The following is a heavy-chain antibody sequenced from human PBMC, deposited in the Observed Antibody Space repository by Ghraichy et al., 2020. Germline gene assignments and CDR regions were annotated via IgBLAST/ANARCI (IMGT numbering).Heavy chain of an antibody. CDR2: ISSSASSI. V-gene: IGHV3-11*01. J-gene: IGHJ4*02. CDR1: RCTFSDYY. D-gene: IGHD6-19*01. CDR3: ARDKWGSGWYDY. Sequence: GGSLRLSCAASRCTFSDYYMSWLRQAPGKGLEWVSYISSSASSINYADSVKGRFTISRDNAKNSLYLQMNSLRAEDTAMYYCARDKWGSGWYDYWGQGTLVTVSS.